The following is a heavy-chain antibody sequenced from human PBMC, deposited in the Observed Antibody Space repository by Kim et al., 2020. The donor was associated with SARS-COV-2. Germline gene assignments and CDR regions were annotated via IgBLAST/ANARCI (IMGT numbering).Heavy chain of an antibody. CDR2: ILTNGGDT. J-gene: IGHJ4*02. CDR3: VREMRD. CDR1: GFSFSSSA. Sequence: GGSLRLSCSASGFSFSSSAMDWVRQAPGKGLEFVSAILTNGGDTYYADSVKGRFTVSRDNSKSTLYLQMRSLGPADTALYYCVREMRDWGQGILVT. V-gene: IGHV3-64D*06.